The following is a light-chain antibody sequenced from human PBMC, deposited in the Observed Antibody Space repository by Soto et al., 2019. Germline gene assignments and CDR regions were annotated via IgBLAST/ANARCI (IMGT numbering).Light chain of an antibody. CDR3: SSFTISRNTVI. CDR1: SSDVGGFEY. J-gene: IGLJ2*01. Sequence: QSALSQPASVSGSPGQSITISCTGTSSDVGGFEYVSWYQHQPGKAPKLIIYDVNNRPSGVSNRFSGSKSGNTASLTISGLQAEDEADYYCSSFTISRNTVIFGGGTQLTVL. CDR2: DVN. V-gene: IGLV2-14*01.